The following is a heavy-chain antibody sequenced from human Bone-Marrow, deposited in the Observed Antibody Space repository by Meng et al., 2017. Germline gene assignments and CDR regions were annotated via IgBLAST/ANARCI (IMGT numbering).Heavy chain of an antibody. CDR3: ARARYSGYDSTDY. CDR1: GGTFSSYA. Sequence: SVKVSCKASGGTFSSYAISWVRQAPGQGLEWMGGIIPIFGTANYAQKFQGRVTITADESTSTAYMELSSLRSEDTAVYYCARARYSGYDSTDYWGQGMLVTVSS. D-gene: IGHD5-12*01. V-gene: IGHV1-69*13. CDR2: IIPIFGTA. J-gene: IGHJ4*02.